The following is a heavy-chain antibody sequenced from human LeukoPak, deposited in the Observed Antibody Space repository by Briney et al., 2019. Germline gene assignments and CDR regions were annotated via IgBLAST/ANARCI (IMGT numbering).Heavy chain of an antibody. V-gene: IGHV3-53*01. J-gene: IGHJ4*02. Sequence: PGGSLRLSCAASGFMFSSNWMSWVRLAPGKGLEWVSVIYSGGSTYYADSVKGRFTISRDSSKNTLYLQMNSLRAEDTAVYYCAREDRNYVAFDYWGQGTLVTVSS. CDR2: IYSGGST. CDR1: GFMFSSNW. D-gene: IGHD1-14*01. CDR3: AREDRNYVAFDY.